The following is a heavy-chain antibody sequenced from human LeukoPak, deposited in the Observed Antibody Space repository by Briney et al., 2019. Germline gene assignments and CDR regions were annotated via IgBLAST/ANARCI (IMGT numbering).Heavy chain of an antibody. CDR3: ARRRGYDFWSGYPNWFDP. CDR2: IYYSGST. Sequence: SGTLSLTCTVSGGSISSSSYYWGWIRQPPGKGLEWIGSIYYSGSTYYNPSLKSRVTISVDTSKNQFSLKLSSVTAADTAVYYCARRRGYDFWSGYPNWFDPWGQGTLVTVSS. V-gene: IGHV4-39*01. D-gene: IGHD3-3*01. CDR1: GGSISSSSYY. J-gene: IGHJ5*02.